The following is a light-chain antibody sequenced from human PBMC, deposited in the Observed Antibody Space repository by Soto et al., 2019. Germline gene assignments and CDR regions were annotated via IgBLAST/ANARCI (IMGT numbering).Light chain of an antibody. CDR3: GTWDDSLSGLV. CDR2: DNG. J-gene: IGLJ3*02. Sequence: QSVLTQPPSVSAAPGQRVTISCSGSSSNLGNNYVSWYQQFPGTAPRLLIYDNGRRPSGIPDRFSGSKSGTSATLDIAGLQTGDEADYYCGTWDDSLSGLVLGGGTKVTVL. CDR1: SSNLGNNY. V-gene: IGLV1-51*01.